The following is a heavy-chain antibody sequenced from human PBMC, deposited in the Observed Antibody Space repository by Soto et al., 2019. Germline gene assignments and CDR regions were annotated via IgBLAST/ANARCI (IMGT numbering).Heavy chain of an antibody. Sequence: QVQLQESGPGLVKPSQTLSLTCTVSGGSISSGDYYWSWIRQPPGKGLEWIGYIYYSGSTYYNPSLKSRVTISVDTSKNQFSLKLSSVTAADTAVYYCARALLVPAAQPPNWFDPWGQGTLVTVSS. CDR1: GGSISSGDYY. V-gene: IGHV4-30-4*01. CDR2: IYYSGST. J-gene: IGHJ5*02. D-gene: IGHD2-2*01. CDR3: ARALLVPAAQPPNWFDP.